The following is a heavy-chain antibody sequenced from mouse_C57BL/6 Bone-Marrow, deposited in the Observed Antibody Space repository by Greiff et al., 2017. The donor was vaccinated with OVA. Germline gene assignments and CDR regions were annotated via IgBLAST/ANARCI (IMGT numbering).Heavy chain of an antibody. CDR2: ISYDGSN. Sequence: ESGPGLVKPSQSLSLTCSVTGYSITSGYYWNWIRQFPGNKLEWMGYISYDGSNNYNPSLKNRISITRDTSKNQFFLKLNSVTTEDTATYYCARGGYYGSSHFDYWGQGTTLTVSS. V-gene: IGHV3-6*01. CDR3: ARGGYYGSSHFDY. J-gene: IGHJ2*01. D-gene: IGHD1-1*01. CDR1: GYSITSGYY.